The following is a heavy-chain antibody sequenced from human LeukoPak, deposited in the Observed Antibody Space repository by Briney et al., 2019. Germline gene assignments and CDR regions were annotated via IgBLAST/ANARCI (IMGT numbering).Heavy chain of an antibody. Sequence: SETLSLTCTVSGGSISSYYWSWIRQPPGKGLEWIGYIYYSGSTNYNPSLKSRVTISVDTSKNQFSLKLSSVTAADTAVYYCARVFSSGWGNFDYWGQGTLVTVSS. CDR1: GGSISSYY. J-gene: IGHJ4*02. V-gene: IGHV4-59*01. CDR2: IYYSGST. CDR3: ARVFSSGWGNFDY. D-gene: IGHD6-19*01.